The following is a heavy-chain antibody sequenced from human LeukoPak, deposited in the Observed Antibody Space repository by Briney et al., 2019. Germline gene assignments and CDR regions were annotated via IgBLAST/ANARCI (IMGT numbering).Heavy chain of an antibody. CDR3: ARQPSLSDCSGATCWFDP. CDR2: IFYTGNT. CDR1: GGSISTSSYY. Sequence: PETLSLTCTVSGGSISTSSYYWAWIRQSPGRGLEWIGTIFYTGNTYYNPSLRSRVTISVDTSKNQFSLRVTSVTAADTAVYYCARQPSLSDCSGATCWFDPWGQGTLVTVSS. J-gene: IGHJ5*02. D-gene: IGHD2-15*01. V-gene: IGHV4-39*01.